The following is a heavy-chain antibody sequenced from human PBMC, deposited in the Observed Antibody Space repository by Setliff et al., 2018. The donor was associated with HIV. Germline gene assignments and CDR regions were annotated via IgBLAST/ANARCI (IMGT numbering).Heavy chain of an antibody. V-gene: IGHV4-34*01. CDR1: GGSLSGHY. J-gene: IGHJ5*02. D-gene: IGHD1-1*01. CDR2: INGRGSA. Sequence: TLSLTCGVSGGSLSGHYWSWIRQIPGKVLTWIAEINGRGSANYSPSLKGRVSISRDSSKDQFSLRLTSVTAADTGVYFCARNWPSRNDCRAYSCYQTLFDVWGPGTQVTVSP. CDR3: ARNWPSRNDCRAYSCYQTLFDV.